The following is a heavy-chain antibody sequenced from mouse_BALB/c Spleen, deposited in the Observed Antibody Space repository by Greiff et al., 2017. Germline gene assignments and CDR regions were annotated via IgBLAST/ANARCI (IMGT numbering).Heavy chain of an antibody. D-gene: IGHD4-1*02. J-gene: IGHJ3*01. CDR1: GYSFTGYY. V-gene: IGHV1-26*01. Sequence: EVQLQQSGPELVKPGASVKISCKASGYSFTGYYMHWVKQSHVKSLEWIGRINPYNGATSYNQNFKDKASLTVDKSSSTAYMELHSLTSEDSAVYYCARSPPSTGAFAYWGQGTLVTVSA. CDR3: ARSPPSTGAFAY. CDR2: INPYNGAT.